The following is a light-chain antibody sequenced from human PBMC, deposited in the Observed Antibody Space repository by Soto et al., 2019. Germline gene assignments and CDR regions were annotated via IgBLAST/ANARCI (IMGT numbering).Light chain of an antibody. CDR2: DVS. Sequence: QSVLTQPRSVSGSPGQSVTISCTGTSSDVGAYNYVSWYQQHPGKAPKFMIYDVSKRPSGVPDRLSGSKSGNTASLTISGLQAEDEADYYCCSYAGTYSYVFXTGTKVTVL. CDR1: SSDVGAYNY. CDR3: CSYAGTYSYV. J-gene: IGLJ1*01. V-gene: IGLV2-11*01.